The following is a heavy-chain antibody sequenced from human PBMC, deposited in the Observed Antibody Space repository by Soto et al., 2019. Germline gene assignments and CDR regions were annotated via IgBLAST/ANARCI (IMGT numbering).Heavy chain of an antibody. V-gene: IGHV4-31*03. CDR3: ARTKCSGGSCYSWSLDY. CDR2: RYYSEST. J-gene: IGHJ4*02. Sequence: SETLSLTCTVSGGSITTGGYYWSWIRQLPGKGLEWIGHRYYSESTYYNPSLKSRVSISLDTSKNQFSLKLSFVTAADTAMYYCARTKCSGGSCYSWSLDYWGQGTPVAVSS. CDR1: GGSITTGGYY. D-gene: IGHD2-15*01.